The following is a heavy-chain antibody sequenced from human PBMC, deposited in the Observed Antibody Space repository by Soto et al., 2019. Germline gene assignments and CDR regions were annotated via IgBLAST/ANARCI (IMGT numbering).Heavy chain of an antibody. CDR2: IYHSGST. CDR3: ARAHYDILTGYSNWFDP. CDR1: GGSISSGGYS. V-gene: IGHV4-30-2*01. J-gene: IGHJ5*02. D-gene: IGHD3-9*01. Sequence: SETLSLTCAVSGGSISSGGYSWSWIRQPPGKGLEWIGYIYHSGSTYYNPFLKSRVTISVDRSKNQFSLKLSSVTAADTAVYYCARAHYDILTGYSNWFDPWGQGTLVTVSS.